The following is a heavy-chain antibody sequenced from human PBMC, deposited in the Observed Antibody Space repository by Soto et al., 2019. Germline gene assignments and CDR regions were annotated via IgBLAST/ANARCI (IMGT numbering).Heavy chain of an antibody. CDR2: IYPGDSDT. CDR1: GYTFTDYW. D-gene: IGHD6-19*01. CDR3: ARHAVAVAAPYYYYGMDV. J-gene: IGHJ6*02. Sequence: GESLKISCKGSGYTFTDYWIGWVRQLPGKGLEWMGIIYPGDSDTRYSPSFQGQVTISADKSISTAYLQWSSLKASDTAMYYCARHAVAVAAPYYYYGMDVWGQGTTVTVSS. V-gene: IGHV5-51*01.